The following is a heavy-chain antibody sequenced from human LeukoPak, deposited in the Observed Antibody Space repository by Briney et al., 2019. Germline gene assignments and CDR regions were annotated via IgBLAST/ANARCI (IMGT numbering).Heavy chain of an antibody. V-gene: IGHV4-34*01. CDR3: ARGGYSYKFDY. Sequence: PSETLSLTCAVYGGSFSGYYWSWLRQPPGKGREWIGEINHSGGTNYNPSLKSRVTISVDTSKNQFSLKLSSVTAADTAVYYCARGGYSYKFDYWGQGTLVTVSS. D-gene: IGHD5-18*01. CDR2: INHSGGT. CDR1: GGSFSGYY. J-gene: IGHJ4*02.